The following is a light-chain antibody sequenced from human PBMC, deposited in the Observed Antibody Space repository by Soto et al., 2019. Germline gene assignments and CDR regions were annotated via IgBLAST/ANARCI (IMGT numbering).Light chain of an antibody. CDR1: QTIENY. CDR2: GAF. J-gene: IGKJ2*01. Sequence: DIQMTQSPSSLSASVGDRVTITCRPSQTIENYLNCYQHKPEKAPKLLIYGAFTLQSGVSSRFTGSASGTDFTLTIDNLQAEDFATYYCQQTYTIPFAFGQGNTLEI. V-gene: IGKV1-39*01. CDR3: QQTYTIPFA.